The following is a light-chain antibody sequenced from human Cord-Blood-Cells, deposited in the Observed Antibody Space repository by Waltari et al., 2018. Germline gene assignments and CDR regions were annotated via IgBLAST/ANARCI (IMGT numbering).Light chain of an antibody. Sequence: DIQMTQSPSSLSASVGDRVTITCRASQSISSYLNWYQQKPGKAPKRLIYAASSLQSWVPSRFSGSGSGTDFTLTISSLQPEDVATYYCQQSYSTPLTFGGGTKVEIK. V-gene: IGKV1-39*01. CDR2: AAS. CDR1: QSISSY. J-gene: IGKJ4*01. CDR3: QQSYSTPLT.